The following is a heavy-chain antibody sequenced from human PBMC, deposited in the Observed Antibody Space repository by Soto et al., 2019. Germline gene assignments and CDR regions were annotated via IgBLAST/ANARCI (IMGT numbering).Heavy chain of an antibody. CDR1: DGSIRGGGYY. V-gene: IGHV4-31*03. J-gene: IGHJ4*02. Sequence: SETNSLTSTVADGSIRGGGYYCSWIRQHPGKGLEWIGYIYYSGSTYYNPSLKSRVTISVDTSKNQFSLKLSSVTAADTAVYYCARDGYGGNSDYWGQGTLVTVSS. D-gene: IGHD4-17*01. CDR2: IYYSGST. CDR3: ARDGYGGNSDY.